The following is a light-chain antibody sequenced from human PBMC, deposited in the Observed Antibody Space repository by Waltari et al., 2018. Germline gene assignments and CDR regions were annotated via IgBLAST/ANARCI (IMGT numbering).Light chain of an antibody. CDR3: QQGHSPPFT. CDR1: QSINTY. Sequence: DIQMTQSPSSLSASFGDSVPITCRASQSINTYLNWYQQKPGKAPELLIYAASSLQSGVPSAFSGSGSGTDFTLTISSLQPEDFATYFCQQGHSPPFTFGPGTKVDIK. V-gene: IGKV1-39*01. CDR2: AAS. J-gene: IGKJ3*01.